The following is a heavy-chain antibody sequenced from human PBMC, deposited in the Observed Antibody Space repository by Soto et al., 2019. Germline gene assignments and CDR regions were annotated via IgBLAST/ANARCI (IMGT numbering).Heavy chain of an antibody. CDR1: GGTFSSYA. Sequence: SVKVSCKASGGTFSSYAISWVRQAPGQGLEWMGGIIPIFGTANYAQKSQGRVTITADESTSTAYMELSSLRSEDTAVYYCARPLSYSSSWYGFWGQGTLVTVSS. D-gene: IGHD6-13*01. CDR2: IIPIFGTA. CDR3: ARPLSYSSSWYGF. V-gene: IGHV1-69*13. J-gene: IGHJ4*02.